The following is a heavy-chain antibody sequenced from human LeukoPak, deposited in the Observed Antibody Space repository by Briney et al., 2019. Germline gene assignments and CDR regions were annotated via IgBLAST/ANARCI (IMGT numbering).Heavy chain of an antibody. J-gene: IGHJ4*02. CDR2: ISSSSSYI. CDR1: GFTFSSYS. CDR3: ATARGDTAMSPGN. D-gene: IGHD5-18*01. Sequence: GGSLRLSCAASGFTFSSYSMNWVRQAPGKGLEWVSSISSSSSYIYYADSVKGRFTISRDNAKNSLYLQMNSLRAEDTAVYYCATARGDTAMSPGNWGQATLVTVSS. V-gene: IGHV3-21*01.